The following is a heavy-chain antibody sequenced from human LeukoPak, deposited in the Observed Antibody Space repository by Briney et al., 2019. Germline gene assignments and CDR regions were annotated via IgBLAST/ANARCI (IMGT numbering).Heavy chain of an antibody. J-gene: IGHJ4*02. CDR1: GFTVSSY. D-gene: IGHD6-19*01. Sequence: PGGSLRLSRAASGFTVSSYMRRVRQAPGKGLEWVSVIYDGGNTNYADSVKGRFTISRDNSKNTLFLQMNSLRAEDTAVYYCAGATQWLGYDDWGQGTLVTVSS. V-gene: IGHV3-53*01. CDR3: AGATQWLGYDD. CDR2: IYDGGNT.